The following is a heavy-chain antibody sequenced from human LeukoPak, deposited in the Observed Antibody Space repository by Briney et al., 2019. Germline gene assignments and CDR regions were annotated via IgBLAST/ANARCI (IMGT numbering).Heavy chain of an antibody. V-gene: IGHV1-18*01. CDR3: ARGYSSGWYGGYYYYMDV. D-gene: IGHD6-19*01. CDR2: ISAYNGNT. J-gene: IGHJ6*03. Sequence: GASVKVSCKASGYTFTSYGISWVRQAPGQGLEWMGWISAYNGNTNYAQKLQGRVTMTTDTSTSTAYMELRRLRSDDTAVYYCARGYSSGWYGGYYYYMDVWGKGTTVTISS. CDR1: GYTFTSYG.